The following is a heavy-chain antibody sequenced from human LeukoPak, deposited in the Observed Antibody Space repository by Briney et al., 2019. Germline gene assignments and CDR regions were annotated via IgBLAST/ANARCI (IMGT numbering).Heavy chain of an antibody. V-gene: IGHV3-9*01. D-gene: IGHD2-2*01. Sequence: GRSLRLSCAASGFTFDNHAMHWVRQPPGKGLEWVSGVSWNGAGIVYADSVKGRFTISRDNAKNSLYLQMNSLRAEDTAVYYCARGAGMVVVVPAALEGAFDIWGQGTMVTVSS. CDR2: VSWNGAGI. J-gene: IGHJ3*02. CDR1: GFTFDNHA. CDR3: ARGAGMVVVVPAALEGAFDI.